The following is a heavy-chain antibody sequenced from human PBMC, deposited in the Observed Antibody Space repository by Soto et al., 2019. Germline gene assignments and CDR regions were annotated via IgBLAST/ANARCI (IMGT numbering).Heavy chain of an antibody. Sequence: GGSLRLSCAASGFTFSGSAMHWVRQASGKGLEWVGRIRSKANSYATAYAASVKGRFTISRDDSKNTAYLQMNSLKTEDTAVYYCTSPHYDSSGYYAFDIWGQGTMVTVSS. V-gene: IGHV3-73*01. J-gene: IGHJ3*02. CDR2: IRSKANSYAT. CDR3: TSPHYDSSGYYAFDI. D-gene: IGHD3-22*01. CDR1: GFTFSGSA.